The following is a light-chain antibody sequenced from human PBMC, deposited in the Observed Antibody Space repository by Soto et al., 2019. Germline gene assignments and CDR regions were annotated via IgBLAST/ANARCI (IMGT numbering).Light chain of an antibody. Sequence: QSVLTQPASVSGSPGQSITISCTGTSSDVGGYNYVSWYQQHPGKAPKLMIYEVSNRPSGVSNRFSGSKSGNTASLTISGLQAEDEADYYCSSYTSGSFVVFGGGTKLTVL. V-gene: IGLV2-14*01. J-gene: IGLJ2*01. CDR2: EVS. CDR1: SSDVGGYNY. CDR3: SSYTSGSFVV.